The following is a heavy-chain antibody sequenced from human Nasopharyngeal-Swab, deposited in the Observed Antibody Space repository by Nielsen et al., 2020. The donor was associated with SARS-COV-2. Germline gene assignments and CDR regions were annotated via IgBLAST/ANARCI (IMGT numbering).Heavy chain of an antibody. V-gene: IGHV1-46*01. Sequence: VRQMPGKGLEWMGIINPGGGSARYSQNFQGRVTMTRDTSISTAYMELSRLRSDDTAVYYCARDQYSGYDSSYYYYGMDVWGQGTTVTVSS. J-gene: IGHJ6*02. D-gene: IGHD5-12*01. CDR2: INPGGGSA. CDR3: ARDQYSGYDSSYYYYGMDV.